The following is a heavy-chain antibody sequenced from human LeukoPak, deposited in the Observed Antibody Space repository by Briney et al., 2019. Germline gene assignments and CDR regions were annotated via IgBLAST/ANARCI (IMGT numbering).Heavy chain of an antibody. CDR2: IIPIFGTA. J-gene: IGHJ4*02. D-gene: IGHD3-22*01. CDR3: ARARTKYYDSSGYYYGY. V-gene: IGHV1-69*05. CDR1: GYTFTAYY. Sequence: GASVKVSCRTSGYTFTAYYIHWVRQAPGQGLEWMGRIIPIFGTANYAQKFQGRVTITTDESTSTAYMELSSLRSEDTAVYYCARARTKYYDSSGYYYGYWGQGTLVTVSS.